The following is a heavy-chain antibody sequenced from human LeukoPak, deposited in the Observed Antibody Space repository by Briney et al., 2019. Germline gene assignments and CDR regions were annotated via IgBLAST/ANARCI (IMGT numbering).Heavy chain of an antibody. Sequence: ASVKVSCKASGGTFSSYAISWVRQAPGQGLEWMGGIIPIFGTANYAQKFQGRVTITTDESTSTAYMELSILRSEDTAVYYCASSTTVTTNFDYWGQGTLVTVSS. V-gene: IGHV1-69*05. D-gene: IGHD4-17*01. CDR2: IIPIFGTA. CDR3: ASSTTVTTNFDY. J-gene: IGHJ4*02. CDR1: GGTFSSYA.